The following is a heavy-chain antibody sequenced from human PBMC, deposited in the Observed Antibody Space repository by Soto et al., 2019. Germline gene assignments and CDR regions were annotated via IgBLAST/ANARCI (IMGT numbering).Heavy chain of an antibody. V-gene: IGHV4-34*01. CDR3: ARGGVGYCSSTSCYPPFRYYYYYGMDV. D-gene: IGHD2-2*01. J-gene: IGHJ6*02. CDR1: GDSVTSVNYY. CDR2: INHSGST. Sequence: SETLSLTCAVSGDSVTSVNYYWSWIRQPPGKGLEWIGEINHSGSTNYNPSLKSRVTISVDTSKNQFSLKLSSVTAADTAVYYCARGGVGYCSSTSCYPPFRYYYYYGMDVWGQGTTVTVSS.